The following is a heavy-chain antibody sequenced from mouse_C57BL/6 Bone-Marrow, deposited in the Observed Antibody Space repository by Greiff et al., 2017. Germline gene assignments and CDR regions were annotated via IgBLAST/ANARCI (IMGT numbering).Heavy chain of an antibody. CDR3: TTWEGDYYFDY. CDR2: IDPENGDT. Sequence: VQLQESGAELVRPGASVKLSCTASGFNIKDDYMHWVKQRPEQGLEWIGWIDPENGDTEYASKFQGKATITADTSSNTAYLQLSSLTSEDTAVYYCTTWEGDYYFDYWGQGTTLTVSS. V-gene: IGHV14-4*01. J-gene: IGHJ2*01. D-gene: IGHD3-3*01. CDR1: GFNIKDDY.